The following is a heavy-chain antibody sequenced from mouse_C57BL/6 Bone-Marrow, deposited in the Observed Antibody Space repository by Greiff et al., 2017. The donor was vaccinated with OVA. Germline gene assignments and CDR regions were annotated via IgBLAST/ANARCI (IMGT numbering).Heavy chain of an antibody. J-gene: IGHJ3*01. CDR3: TTLSKPNLAWFAY. Sequence: QVQLQQSGAELVRPGASVKLSCKASGYTFTDYYINWVKQRPGQGLEWIARIYPGSGNTYYNEKFKGKATLTAEKSSSTAYMQLSSLTSEDSAVYYCTTLSKPNLAWFAYWGQGTLVTVSA. V-gene: IGHV1-76*01. D-gene: IGHD2-5*01. CDR1: GYTFTDYY. CDR2: IYPGSGNT.